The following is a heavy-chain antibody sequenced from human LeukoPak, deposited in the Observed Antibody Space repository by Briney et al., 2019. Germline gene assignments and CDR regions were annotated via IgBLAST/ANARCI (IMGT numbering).Heavy chain of an antibody. CDR2: INKDGTEK. D-gene: IGHD2-2*02. CDR3: ARGPKVVPAAISFFGIDY. Sequence: AGGSLRLSCGASGFTFTSYWMSWVRQAPGKGLQWVANINKDGTEKYYVDSVKGRFTISRDNAKNSLFLQMNSLRVEDTAVYYCARGPKVVPAAISFFGIDYWGQGTLVTVSS. J-gene: IGHJ4*02. CDR1: GFTFTSYW. V-gene: IGHV3-7*04.